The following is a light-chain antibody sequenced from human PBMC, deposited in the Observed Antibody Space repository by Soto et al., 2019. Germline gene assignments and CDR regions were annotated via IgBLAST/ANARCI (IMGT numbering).Light chain of an antibody. CDR1: QGIRND. Sequence: AIQMTQSPSSLSASVGDSVPITCRASQGIRNDLGWYQQKPGKAPKLLIYAASSLQSGVPSRFSGSGSGTDFTLTSSSLQPEDFATYYCLQDYNYPLTLGGGTKVDI. CDR2: AAS. J-gene: IGKJ4*01. CDR3: LQDYNYPLT. V-gene: IGKV1-6*01.